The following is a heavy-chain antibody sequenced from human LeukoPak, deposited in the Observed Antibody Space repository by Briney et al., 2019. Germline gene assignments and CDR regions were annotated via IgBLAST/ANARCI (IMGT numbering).Heavy chain of an antibody. Sequence: GGSLRLSCAASGFTFSRYAMSWVRQTPGKGLEWVSVITGSGDTTHYADSVKGRFTISRDNSKNTLYLQMNSLRGEDTAIYYCAKTPRMVTTTPHFDYWGQGTLVTVSS. D-gene: IGHD4-17*01. CDR1: GFTFSRYA. V-gene: IGHV3-23*01. J-gene: IGHJ4*02. CDR2: ITGSGDTT. CDR3: AKTPRMVTTTPHFDY.